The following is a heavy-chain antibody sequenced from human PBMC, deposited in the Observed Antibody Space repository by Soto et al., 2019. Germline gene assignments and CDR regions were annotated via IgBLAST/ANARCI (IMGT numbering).Heavy chain of an antibody. CDR2: ISGGGSYI. CDR1: GFTFSDEN. V-gene: IGHV3-21*06. J-gene: IGHJ6*02. Sequence: QLVESGGGLVKPGGSLRLSCSASGFTFSDENTSWVRQVPGKGLEWVSGISGGGSYIFYADSVQGRFSISRDNPKNSLFLEMNSLRVEDTAVYYCARDSDCHSTNCFFPPHVWGQGTTVTVSS. CDR3: ARDSDCHSTNCFFPPHV. D-gene: IGHD2-2*01.